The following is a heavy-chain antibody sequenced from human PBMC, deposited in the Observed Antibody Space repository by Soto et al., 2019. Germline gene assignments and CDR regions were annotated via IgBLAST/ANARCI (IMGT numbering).Heavy chain of an antibody. V-gene: IGHV3-73*01. Sequence: GGSLRLSCAASGFTFSGSAMHWVRQASGKGLEWVGRIRSKANSYATAYAASVKGRFTISRDDSKNTAYLQMNSLKTEDTAVYYCTALYYYGSGSYYNYYYGMDVWGQGTTVTVSS. D-gene: IGHD3-10*01. CDR2: IRSKANSYAT. J-gene: IGHJ6*02. CDR1: GFTFSGSA. CDR3: TALYYYGSGSYYNYYYGMDV.